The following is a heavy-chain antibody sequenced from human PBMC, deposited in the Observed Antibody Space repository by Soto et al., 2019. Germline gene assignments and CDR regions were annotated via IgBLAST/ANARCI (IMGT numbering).Heavy chain of an antibody. CDR2: FYYSGST. Sequence: PSETLSLTCTVSGGSISSGPYSWGWIRQPPGKGLDWIGTFYYSGSTNYNPSLESRVTISVDTSKYQFSLKVSSVTAADTAVYYCARLGGYCVSTNCCGYYGMDVWGQGTTVT. CDR3: ARLGGYCVSTNCCGYYGMDV. CDR1: GGSISSGPYS. V-gene: IGHV4-39*01. J-gene: IGHJ6*02. D-gene: IGHD2-2*01.